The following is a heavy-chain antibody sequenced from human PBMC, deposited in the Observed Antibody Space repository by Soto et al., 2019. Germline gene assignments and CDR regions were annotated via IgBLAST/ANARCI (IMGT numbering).Heavy chain of an antibody. Sequence: GGSLRLSCAASGFTFSSYAMHWVRQAPGKGLEWVAVISYDGSNKYYADSVKGRFTISRDNSKNTLYLQMNSLRAEDTAVYYCARGQIIAARPSLFDYYYYGMDVWGQGTTVTVSS. CDR2: ISYDGSNK. J-gene: IGHJ6*02. V-gene: IGHV3-30-3*01. CDR1: GFTFSSYA. CDR3: ARGQIIAARPSLFDYYYYGMDV. D-gene: IGHD6-6*01.